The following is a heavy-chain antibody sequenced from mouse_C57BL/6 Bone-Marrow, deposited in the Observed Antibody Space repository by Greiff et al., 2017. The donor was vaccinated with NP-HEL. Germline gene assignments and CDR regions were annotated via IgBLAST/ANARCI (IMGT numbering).Heavy chain of an antibody. Sequence: VKLVESGAELARPGASVKLSCKASGYTFTSYGISWVKQRTGQGLEWIGEIYPRSGNTYYNEKFKGKATLTADKSSSTAYMELRSLTSEDSAVYFCARSLLGYWGQGTTLTVSS. D-gene: IGHD4-1*01. CDR3: ARSLLGY. CDR2: IYPRSGNT. J-gene: IGHJ2*01. V-gene: IGHV1-81*01. CDR1: GYTFTSYG.